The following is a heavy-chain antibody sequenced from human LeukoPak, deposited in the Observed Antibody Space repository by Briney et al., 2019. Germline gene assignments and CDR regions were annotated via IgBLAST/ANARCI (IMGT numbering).Heavy chain of an antibody. J-gene: IGHJ4*02. V-gene: IGHV3-48*03. Sequence: GGSLRLSCAASGFTFSSYEVNWVRQAPGKGLEWVSYISSSGSTIYYADSVKGRFTISRDNAKNSLYLQMNSLRSEDTAVYYCARGPRVPNIQLWPKHFDYWGQGTLVTVSS. D-gene: IGHD5-18*01. CDR2: ISSSGSTI. CDR1: GFTFSSYE. CDR3: ARGPRVPNIQLWPKHFDY.